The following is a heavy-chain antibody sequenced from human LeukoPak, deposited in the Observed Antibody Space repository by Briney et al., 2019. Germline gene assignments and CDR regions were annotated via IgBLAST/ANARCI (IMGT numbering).Heavy chain of an antibody. Sequence: SETLSLTRTVSGGSISSYYWSWIRQPPGKGLEWIGYTYYSGSTNYNPSLKSRVTISVDTSKNQFSLKLSSVTAADTAVYYCARHYGTLWYYYYMDVWGKGTTVTVSS. V-gene: IGHV4-59*01. CDR1: GGSISSYY. CDR2: TYYSGST. CDR3: ARHYGTLWYYYYMDV. D-gene: IGHD3-10*01. J-gene: IGHJ6*03.